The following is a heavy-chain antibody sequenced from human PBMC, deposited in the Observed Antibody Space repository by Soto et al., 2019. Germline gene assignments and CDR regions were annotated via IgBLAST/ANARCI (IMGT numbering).Heavy chain of an antibody. D-gene: IGHD1-26*01. J-gene: IGHJ6*02. CDR2: ISYDGSNK. Sequence: AGGSLRLSCAASGFTFSIYGMHWVRQAPGKGLEWVAVISYDGSNKYYADSVKGRFTISRDNSKNTLYPQMNSLRAEDTAVYYCAKDVVGVTTSYYHGMDVWGQGTTVTVSS. CDR3: AKDVVGVTTSYYHGMDV. CDR1: GFTFSIYG. V-gene: IGHV3-30*18.